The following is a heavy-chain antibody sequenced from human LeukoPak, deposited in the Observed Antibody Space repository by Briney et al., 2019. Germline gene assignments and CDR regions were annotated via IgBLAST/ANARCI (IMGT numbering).Heavy chain of an antibody. D-gene: IGHD2-8*01. V-gene: IGHV4-59*01. J-gene: IGHJ4*02. Sequence: SETLSLTCTVSGGSISSYYWSWIRQPPGKGLEWIGYIYYSGSTNYNPSLKSRVTISVDTSKNQFSLKLSSVTAADTAVYYCARGQFQWDYWGQGTLVTVSS. CDR2: IYYSGST. CDR1: GGSISSYY. CDR3: ARGQFQWDY.